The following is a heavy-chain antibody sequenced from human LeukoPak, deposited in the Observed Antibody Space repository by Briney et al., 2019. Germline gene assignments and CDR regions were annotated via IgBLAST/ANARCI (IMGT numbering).Heavy chain of an antibody. CDR2: INWNGGST. Sequence: GGSLRLSCAASGFTFDDYGMSWVRQAPGKGLEWVSGINWNGGSTGYADSVKGRFTISRDNAKNSLYLQMNSLRAEDTALYYCARGGEKGSFGYFDYWGQGTLVTVSS. V-gene: IGHV3-20*04. CDR3: ARGGEKGSFGYFDY. J-gene: IGHJ4*02. D-gene: IGHD3-10*01. CDR1: GFTFDDYG.